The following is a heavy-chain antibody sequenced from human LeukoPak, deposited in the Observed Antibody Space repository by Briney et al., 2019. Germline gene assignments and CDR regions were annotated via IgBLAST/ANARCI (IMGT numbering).Heavy chain of an antibody. CDR2: ISWNSGSI. V-gene: IGHV3-9*01. J-gene: IGHJ5*02. Sequence: PGGSLRLSCAASGFTFDDYAMHWVRQAPGKGLEWVSGISWNSGSIGYADSVKGRFTISRDNAKNSLYLQMNSLRAEDRALYYCAKAVLLRATVTDYNWFDPWGQGTLVTVSS. D-gene: IGHD4-17*01. CDR1: GFTFDDYA. CDR3: AKAVLLRATVTDYNWFDP.